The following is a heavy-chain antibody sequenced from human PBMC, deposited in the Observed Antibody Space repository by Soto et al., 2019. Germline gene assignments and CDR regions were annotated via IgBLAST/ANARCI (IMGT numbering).Heavy chain of an antibody. CDR2: INHSGST. D-gene: IGHD3-10*01. CDR1: GGSFSGYY. Sequence: EQLQQWGAGLLKPSETLSLTCAVYGGSFSGYYWSWIRQPPGKGLEWIGEINHSGSTNYNPSLKSRVTISVDTSKNQFSLKLSSVTAADTAVYYCAREGVRGVNLYWGQGTLVTVSS. V-gene: IGHV4-34*01. J-gene: IGHJ4*02. CDR3: AREGVRGVNLY.